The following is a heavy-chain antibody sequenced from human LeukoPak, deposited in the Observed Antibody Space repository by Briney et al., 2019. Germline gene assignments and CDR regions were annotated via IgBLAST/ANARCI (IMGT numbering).Heavy chain of an antibody. V-gene: IGHV4-4*07. J-gene: IGHJ3*02. Sequence: PSETLSPTCTVSGDSISDYYWSWIRQPAGKGLELIERIYTNGITNYNPSLKSRVTTSVDTSKNQLSLRLSSVSAADTAVYYCARGVMTAIFAFDIWGQGTMVTVSS. CDR2: IYTNGIT. D-gene: IGHD2-21*02. CDR1: GDSISDYY. CDR3: ARGVMTAIFAFDI.